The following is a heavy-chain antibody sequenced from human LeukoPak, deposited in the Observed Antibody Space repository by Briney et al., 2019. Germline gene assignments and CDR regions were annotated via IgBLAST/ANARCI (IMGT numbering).Heavy chain of an antibody. J-gene: IGHJ4*02. CDR3: TRGSSGRRDN. CDR2: MNPNSGNT. Sequence: ASVNVSCKASGYTFTSCDINWVRQATGQGLEWMGWMNPNSGNTGYGQSFQGRITMTRDISVGTAYMELSNLTSEDTAIYYCTRGSSGRRDNWGQGTLVTLSA. D-gene: IGHD6-19*01. V-gene: IGHV1-8*01. CDR1: GYTFTSCD.